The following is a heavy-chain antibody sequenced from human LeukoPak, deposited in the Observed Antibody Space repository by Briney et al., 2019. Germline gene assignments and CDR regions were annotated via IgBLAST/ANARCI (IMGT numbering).Heavy chain of an antibody. D-gene: IGHD1-26*01. Sequence: PGRSLRLSCAASGFTFSSYAMHWVRQAPGKGLEWVAVISYDGSNKYYADSVKGRFTISRDNSKNTLYLQMNSLRAEDTAVYYCARDKYLGSGSYYIFDYWGQGTLVTVSS. V-gene: IGHV3-30-3*01. CDR3: ARDKYLGSGSYYIFDY. CDR2: ISYDGSNK. J-gene: IGHJ4*02. CDR1: GFTFSSYA.